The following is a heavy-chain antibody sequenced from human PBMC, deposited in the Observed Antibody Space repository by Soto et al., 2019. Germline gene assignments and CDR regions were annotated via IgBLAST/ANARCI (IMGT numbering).Heavy chain of an antibody. Sequence: QMQLEQSGPEVKKPGTSVKVSCKASGFTFTSSAVQWVRQARGQRLEWIGWIVVGSGNTNYAQKFQERVTITRDMSTSTAYMELSSLRSEDTAVYYCAAEEEWLRFSGLNCWGQGTLVTVSS. CDR1: GFTFTSSA. V-gene: IGHV1-58*01. D-gene: IGHD5-12*01. CDR2: IVVGSGNT. CDR3: AAEEEWLRFSGLNC. J-gene: IGHJ4*02.